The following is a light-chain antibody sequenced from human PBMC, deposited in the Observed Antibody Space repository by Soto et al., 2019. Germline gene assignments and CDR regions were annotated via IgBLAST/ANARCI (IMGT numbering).Light chain of an antibody. CDR1: QSVSNNY. CDR3: QQYAASPRT. J-gene: IGKJ1*01. CDR2: GAS. Sequence: EIVLTQSPGTLSLSPRERATLSCRASQSVSNNYLAWYQHRPGQAPRLLIYGASTRAPGIPDRFSVSGSGTDFTLTISSLEPEDFAVYYCQQYAASPRTFGQGTQVEV. V-gene: IGKV3-20*01.